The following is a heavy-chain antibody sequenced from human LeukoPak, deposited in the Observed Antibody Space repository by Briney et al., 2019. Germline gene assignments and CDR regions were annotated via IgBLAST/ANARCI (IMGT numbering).Heavy chain of an antibody. CDR1: GGSISSHLHY. V-gene: IGHV4-39*07. CDR3: ARDRYFFDSSGYYYFDF. CDR2: IYYSGNT. D-gene: IGHD3-22*01. J-gene: IGHJ4*02. Sequence: SETLSLICNVSGGSISSHLHYWAWIRQPPGKGLEWIGNIYYSGNTYYTSSLKSRVTISVDTSKNQFSLKLNSVTAADTAVYYCARDRYFFDSSGYYYFDFWGPGTLVTVSS.